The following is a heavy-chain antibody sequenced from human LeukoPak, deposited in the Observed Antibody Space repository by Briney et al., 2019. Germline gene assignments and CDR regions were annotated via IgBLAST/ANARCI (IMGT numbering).Heavy chain of an antibody. J-gene: IGHJ3*02. CDR2: DHYSGST. D-gene: IGHD2-2*01. V-gene: IGHV4-59*11. Sequence: SDTQALTCTVSGGSISSHYWRWIRQPSAKGLEWSGYDHYSGSTNYNPSLKSRVTISLDTSKNQFSLKLSSVTAADTAVYYCARGDLVVPAANRAFDIWGQGTMVTVSS. CDR1: GGSISSHY. CDR3: ARGDLVVPAANRAFDI.